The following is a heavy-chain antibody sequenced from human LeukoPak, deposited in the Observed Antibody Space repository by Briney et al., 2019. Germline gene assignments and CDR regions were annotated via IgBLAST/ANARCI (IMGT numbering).Heavy chain of an antibody. D-gene: IGHD4-23*01. CDR1: GFTFNSYA. V-gene: IGHV3-23*01. Sequence: GGSLRLSCAASGFTFNSYAMSWVPQAPGKGLEGGLAISGSGGSTYYAVPVRGRFTISRDNSKNTLYLQMNRLTAKDTAVYYCAIKPKSYGGSHDAFDIWGQGTMVTVSS. CDR2: ISGSGGST. CDR3: AIKPKSYGGSHDAFDI. J-gene: IGHJ3*02.